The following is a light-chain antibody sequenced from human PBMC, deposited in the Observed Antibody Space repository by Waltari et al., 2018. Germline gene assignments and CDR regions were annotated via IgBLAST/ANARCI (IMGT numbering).Light chain of an antibody. CDR1: TSNIGAGYD. V-gene: IGLV1-40*01. CDR3: QSYDSSLSGSV. CDR2: ANA. Sequence: QSVLTQPPSVSGAPGQRVTLSCTGSTSNIGAGYDLHWYQQLPGTAPKLLSHANANRPSGVPDRFSGAKSDPAASLAITGLQAEDEADYYCQSYDSSLSGSVFGGGTKLTVL. J-gene: IGLJ3*02.